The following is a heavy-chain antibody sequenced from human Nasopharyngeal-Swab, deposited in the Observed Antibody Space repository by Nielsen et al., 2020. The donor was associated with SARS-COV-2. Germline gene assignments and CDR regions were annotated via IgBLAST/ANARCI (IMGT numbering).Heavy chain of an antibody. J-gene: IGHJ4*02. CDR3: ARDKTYYYDSSGYSQDY. Sequence: WIRQPPGKGLEWVAVISYDGSNKYYADSVKGRFTISRDNSKNMLYLQMNSLRAEDTAVYYCARDKTYYYDSSGYSQDYWGQGTLVTVSS. V-gene: IGHV3-30*03. D-gene: IGHD3-22*01. CDR2: ISYDGSNK.